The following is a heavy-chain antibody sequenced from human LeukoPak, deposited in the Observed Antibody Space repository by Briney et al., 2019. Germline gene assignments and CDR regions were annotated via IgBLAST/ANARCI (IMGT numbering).Heavy chain of an antibody. CDR2: ISAYNGNT. V-gene: IGHV1-18*01. Sequence: GASVKVSCKASGYTFTSYGISWVRQAPGQGLEWMGWISAYNGNTNYAQKLQGRVTMTTDTFTSTAYMELRSLRSDDTAVYYCARDRDIVVVVAATGCAFDIWGQGTMVTVSS. CDR1: GYTFTSYG. J-gene: IGHJ3*02. CDR3: ARDRDIVVVVAATGCAFDI. D-gene: IGHD2-15*01.